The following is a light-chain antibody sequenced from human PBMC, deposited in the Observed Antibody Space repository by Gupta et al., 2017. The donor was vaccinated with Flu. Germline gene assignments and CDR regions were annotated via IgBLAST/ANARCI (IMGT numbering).Light chain of an antibody. Sequence: DIKMTQHPTSLSASVGDRVTVTCRASQVIGNDLHWYQQKPGREPKLLIYGANRLIDGVPSRFSGSGSETDFTLTIVSLQLEDVATYFCQQCHSPPRTFGQGTRVEIK. CDR1: QVIGND. CDR3: QQCHSPPRT. CDR2: GAN. J-gene: IGKJ1*01. V-gene: IGKV1-39*01.